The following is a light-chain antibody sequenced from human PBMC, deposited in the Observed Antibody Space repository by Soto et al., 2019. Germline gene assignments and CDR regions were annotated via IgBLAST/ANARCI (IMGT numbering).Light chain of an antibody. CDR1: NSNIGSNT. CDR2: SDD. V-gene: IGLV1-44*01. CDR3: AAWDDSLNGFV. Sequence: QSVLTQPPSASGTPRQRVTISCSGSNSNIGSNTIHWYQQLPGTAPKLLIHSDDKLPSGVPDRFSGSKSGTSGSLAISGLQSGDEADYYCAAWDDSLNGFVFGAGTKLTVL. J-gene: IGLJ1*01.